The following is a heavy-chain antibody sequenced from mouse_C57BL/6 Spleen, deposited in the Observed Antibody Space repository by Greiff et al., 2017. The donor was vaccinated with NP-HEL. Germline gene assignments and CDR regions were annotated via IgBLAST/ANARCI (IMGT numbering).Heavy chain of an antibody. CDR1: GYTFTSYW. V-gene: IGHV1-53*01. CDR3: ARTPNEYYGRDLDY. CDR2: INPSNGGT. D-gene: IGHD1-1*01. J-gene: IGHJ2*01. Sequence: QVQLQQSGTELVKPGASVKLSCKASGYTFTSYWMHWVKQRPGQGLEWIGNINPSNGGTNYNEKFKSKATLPVDKSSSPAYMQLSSLTSEDSAVYYCARTPNEYYGRDLDYWGQGTTLTVSS.